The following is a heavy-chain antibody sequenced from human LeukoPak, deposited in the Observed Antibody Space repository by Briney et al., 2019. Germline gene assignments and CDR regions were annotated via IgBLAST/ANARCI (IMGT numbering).Heavy chain of an antibody. CDR2: ISYDGSNK. CDR1: GFTFSSYV. Sequence: PGRSLRLSCAASGFTFSSYVMHWVRQAPGKGLEWLAVISYDGSNKYYADSVKGRFTISRDNSKNTLYLQVNSLQAEDTAVYFCARANWAGIEAPATDYWGQGTLVTVSS. V-gene: IGHV3-30-3*01. D-gene: IGHD2-15*01. J-gene: IGHJ4*02. CDR3: ARANWAGIEAPATDY.